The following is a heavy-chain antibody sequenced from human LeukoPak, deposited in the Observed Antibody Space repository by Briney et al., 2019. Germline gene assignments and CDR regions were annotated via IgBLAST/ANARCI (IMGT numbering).Heavy chain of an antibody. CDR1: GFTFSSYG. CDR2: IWYDGSNK. CDR3: ARISSIRAYYFDY. J-gene: IGHJ4*02. Sequence: PGRSLRLSCAASGFTFSSYGMHWVRQAPGKGLEWVAVIWYDGSNKYYADSVKGRFTISRDNSKNTLYLQMNSLRAEDTAVYYCARISSIRAYYFDYWGQETLVTVSS. D-gene: IGHD2-21*01. V-gene: IGHV3-33*01.